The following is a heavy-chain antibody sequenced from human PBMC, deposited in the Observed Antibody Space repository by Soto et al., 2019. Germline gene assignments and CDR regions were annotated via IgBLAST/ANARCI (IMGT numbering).Heavy chain of an antibody. CDR2: ISSSSSYI. CDR1: GFTFSSYS. CDR3: ARDSDRYSSGWYSLVDY. V-gene: IGHV3-21*01. Sequence: GSLRLSCAASGFTFSSYSMNWVRQAPGKGLEWVSSISSSSSYIYYADSVKGRFTISRDNAKNSLYLQMNNLRAEDTAVYYCARDSDRYSSGWYSLVDYWGQGTPVTGSS. D-gene: IGHD6-19*01. J-gene: IGHJ4*02.